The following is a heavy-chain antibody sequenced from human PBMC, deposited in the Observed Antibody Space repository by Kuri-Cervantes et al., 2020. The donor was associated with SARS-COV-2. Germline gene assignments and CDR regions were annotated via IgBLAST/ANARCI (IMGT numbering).Heavy chain of an antibody. V-gene: IGHV4-59*08. CDR1: GGSISSYY. J-gene: IGHJ4*02. D-gene: IGHD3-22*01. Sequence: SETLSLTCTVSGGSISSYYWSWIRQPPGKGLEWIGDIYYSGCTNYNPSLKSRVTILVDTSKNQFSLKLSSVTAADTAVYYCARHRNNYYDSSGPLYYFDYWGQGTLVTVSS. CDR3: ARHRNNYYDSSGPLYYFDY. CDR2: IYYSGCT.